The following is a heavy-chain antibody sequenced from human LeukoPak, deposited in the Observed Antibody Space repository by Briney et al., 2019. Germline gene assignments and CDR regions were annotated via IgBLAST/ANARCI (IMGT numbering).Heavy chain of an antibody. CDR3: ARVGVVGTFGYSGSYFDY. CDR2: IYSGGST. CDR1: GFTVSSNY. V-gene: IGHV3-53*01. Sequence: GGSLRLSCAASGFTVSSNYMSWVRQAPGKGLEWVSVIYSGGSTYYADSVKGRFTISRDNSKNTLYLQMNSLRAEDTAVYYCARVGVVGTFGYSGSYFDYWGQGTLVTVSS. D-gene: IGHD5-12*01. J-gene: IGHJ4*02.